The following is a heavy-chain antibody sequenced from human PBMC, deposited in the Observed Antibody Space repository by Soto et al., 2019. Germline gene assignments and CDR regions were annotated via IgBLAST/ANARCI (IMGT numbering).Heavy chain of an antibody. CDR1: GGSIISSNW. J-gene: IGHJ4*02. CDR3: ARGKFAVTAVDY. D-gene: IGHD4-17*01. CDR2: XNHSGXT. V-gene: IGHV4-4*02. Sequence: XXTLSLTCAVSGGSIISSNWWTWVRQPPVKGLEWIGEXNHSGXTNYNPPLKRXXTISVDKXXNQFFLKLRSVTAADTAVYYCARGKFAVTAVDYWGQGSLATVSS.